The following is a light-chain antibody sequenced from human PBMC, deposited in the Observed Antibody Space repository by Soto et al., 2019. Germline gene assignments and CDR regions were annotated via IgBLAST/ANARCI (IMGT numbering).Light chain of an antibody. J-gene: IGKJ1*01. Sequence: EIVLTQSPGTLSLSPGERATLSCRASQSVSSSNLAWYQQKPGQAPRLLIYGASTRATGIPARFSGSGSGTEFTLTISSLQSEDFAVYYCQQYNNWPWTFGQGTKV. V-gene: IGKV3-15*01. CDR3: QQYNNWPWT. CDR2: GAS. CDR1: QSVSSSN.